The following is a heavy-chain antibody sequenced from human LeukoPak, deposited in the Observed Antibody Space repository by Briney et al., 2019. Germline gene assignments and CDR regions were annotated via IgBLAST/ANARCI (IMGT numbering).Heavy chain of an antibody. J-gene: IGHJ4*02. CDR2: MNPTGGRT. Sequence: ASVKVSFKASGYTFPSYFMHWVRQAPGQGLEWMGIMNPTGGRTTYAQKFQGRGTITRDTSTSTDYMEMSSLRSDDTAVYYCSRTAARRFLYCGQGTLVTASS. CDR1: GYTFPSYF. CDR3: SRTAARRFLY. D-gene: IGHD6-6*01. V-gene: IGHV1-46*01.